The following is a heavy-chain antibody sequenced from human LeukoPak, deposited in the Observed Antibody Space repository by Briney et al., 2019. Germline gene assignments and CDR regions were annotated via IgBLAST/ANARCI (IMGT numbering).Heavy chain of an antibody. CDR3: ARTKEEYSPNGGPSPIKDY. J-gene: IGHJ4*02. Sequence: SVKVSCKASGGTFSSYAISWVRQAPGQGLEWMGRIIPILGIANYAQKFQGRVTITADKSTSTAYMELSSLRSEDTAVYYCARTKEEYSPNGGPSPIKDYWGQGTLVTVSS. D-gene: IGHD2/OR15-2a*01. V-gene: IGHV1-69*04. CDR1: GGTFSSYA. CDR2: IIPILGIA.